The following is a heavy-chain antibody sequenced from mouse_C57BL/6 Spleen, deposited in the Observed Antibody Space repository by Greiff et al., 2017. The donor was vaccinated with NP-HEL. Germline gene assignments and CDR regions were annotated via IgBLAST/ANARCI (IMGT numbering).Heavy chain of an antibody. V-gene: IGHV1-15*01. CDR3: TRPRLDY. CDR2: IDPETGGT. J-gene: IGHJ2*01. Sequence: QVHVKQSGAELVRPGASVTLSCKASGYTFTDYEMHWVKQTPVHGLEWIGAIDPETGGTAYNQKFKGKAILTADKSSSTAYMELRSLTSEDSAVYYCTRPRLDYWGQGTTLTVSS. CDR1: GYTFTDYE.